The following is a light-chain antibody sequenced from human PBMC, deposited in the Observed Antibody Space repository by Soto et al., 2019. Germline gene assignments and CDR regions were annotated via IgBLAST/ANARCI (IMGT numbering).Light chain of an antibody. CDR3: QSYDNSLSHVV. J-gene: IGLJ2*01. CDR2: GDN. V-gene: IGLV1-40*01. Sequence: QPVLTQPPSVSGAPGQRVTIPCTGSSSNIGSFYDVHWYQQLPGTVPKLLIYGDNNRPSGVPDRFSGFKSGTSASLAITGLQAEDEADYYCQSYDNSLSHVVFGGGTKVTVL. CDR1: SSNIGSFYD.